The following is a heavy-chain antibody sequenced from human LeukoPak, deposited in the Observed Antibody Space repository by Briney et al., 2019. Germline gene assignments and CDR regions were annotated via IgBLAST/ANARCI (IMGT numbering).Heavy chain of an antibody. CDR3: ARERRDGYKFYYNYYGMDV. Sequence: GGSLRLSCAASGFTFSSYGMHRVRQAPGKGLEWVAVIWYDGNNKYYADSVKGRFTISRDNSKNTPHLQMSSLRAENTTLYYCARERRDGYKFYYNYYGMDVWGQGTTVTVSS. CDR1: GFTFSSYG. V-gene: IGHV3-33*01. J-gene: IGHJ6*02. CDR2: IWYDGNNK. D-gene: IGHD5-24*01.